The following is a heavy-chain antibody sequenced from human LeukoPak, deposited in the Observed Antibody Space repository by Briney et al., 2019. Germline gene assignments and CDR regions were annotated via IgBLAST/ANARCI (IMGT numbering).Heavy chain of an antibody. CDR2: IYDSGTT. V-gene: IGHV3-53*01. J-gene: IGHJ4*02. Sequence: GGSLRLSCATSGFTVSSNYMSWVRQAPGKGLEWVSVIYDSGTTYYADSVKGRFTISRDNTKNSLYLQMNGLRAEDTAVYYCARTRSSGYLAFGYWGQGILVTVSS. CDR1: GFTVSSNY. D-gene: IGHD3-22*01. CDR3: ARTRSSGYLAFGY.